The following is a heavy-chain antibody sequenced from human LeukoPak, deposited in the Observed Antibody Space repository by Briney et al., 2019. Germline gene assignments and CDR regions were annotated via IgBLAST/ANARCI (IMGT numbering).Heavy chain of an antibody. V-gene: IGHV3-53*01. Sequence: GGSLRLSCAASGFTVNRSYMNWVRQAPGKGLDWVSVIYSGGSTSSADSVKGRFTISRDNSKNTLYLQMNSLRAEDTAVYYCAGSTTVAYYWGQGTLVTVSS. D-gene: IGHD4-23*01. CDR3: AGSTTVAYY. CDR1: GFTVNRSY. CDR2: IYSGGST. J-gene: IGHJ4*02.